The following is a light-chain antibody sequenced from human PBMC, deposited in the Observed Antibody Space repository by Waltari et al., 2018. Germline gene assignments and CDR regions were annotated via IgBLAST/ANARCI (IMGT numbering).Light chain of an antibody. CDR2: QDN. CDR1: QLGNKY. Sequence: SYELTQPPSVSVSPGQTASITCSGDQLGNKYVSWYQQKPGQSPVLLIYQDNKRPSGIPEQLAGSKSGNAATRTSSGTQVMDEGDYYCQAWDTISAGLGGGTKLTVL. V-gene: IGLV3-1*01. J-gene: IGLJ2*01. CDR3: QAWDTISAG.